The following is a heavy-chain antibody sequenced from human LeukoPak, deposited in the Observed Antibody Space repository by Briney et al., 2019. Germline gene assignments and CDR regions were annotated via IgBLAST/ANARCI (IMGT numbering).Heavy chain of an antibody. CDR1: GGSFSGYY. CDR2: INHSGST. D-gene: IGHD2-2*01. J-gene: IGHJ4*02. V-gene: IGHV4-34*01. CDR3: ARHGERRYCSSTSCYSGDY. Sequence: PSETLSLTCAVYGGSFSGYYWSWIRQPPGKGLEWIGEINHSGSTNYNPSLKSRVTISVDTSKNQFSLKLSSVTAADTAVYYCARHGERRYCSSTSCYSGDYWGQGTLVTVSS.